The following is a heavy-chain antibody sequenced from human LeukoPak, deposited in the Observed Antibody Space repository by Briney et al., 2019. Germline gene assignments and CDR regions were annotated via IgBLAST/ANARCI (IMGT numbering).Heavy chain of an antibody. V-gene: IGHV1-3*01. Sequence: ASVKVSCKASGYTFTSYAMHWARQAPGQRLEWMGWINAGNGNTKYSQKFQGRVTITRDTSASTAYMELSSLRSEDTAVYYCARMGRTTTARYFDYWGQGTLVTVSS. CDR1: GYTFTSYA. D-gene: IGHD1-1*01. CDR2: INAGNGNT. J-gene: IGHJ4*02. CDR3: ARMGRTTTARYFDY.